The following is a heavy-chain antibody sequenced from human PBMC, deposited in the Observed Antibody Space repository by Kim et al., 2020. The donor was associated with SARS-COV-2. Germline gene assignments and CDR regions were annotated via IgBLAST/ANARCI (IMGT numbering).Heavy chain of an antibody. J-gene: IGHJ4*02. V-gene: IGHV4-39*02. CDR3: VRSPDY. CDR2: SYSGNT. Sequence: SYSGNTYYNPSLKSRVTISVDTSKNHFSLKLSSVTAADTAVYYCVRSPDYWGQGTLVTVSS.